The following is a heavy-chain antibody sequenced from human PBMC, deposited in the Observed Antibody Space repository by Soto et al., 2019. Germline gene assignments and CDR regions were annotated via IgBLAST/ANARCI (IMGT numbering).Heavy chain of an antibody. CDR1: GFSVSNSY. CDR2: LYSGGTT. Sequence: EVQLVESGGGLGQPGGSLRISCVASGFSVSNSYMSWVRQAPGKGLEWVSILYSGGTTYYADSVKGRFTFSRDTSENTVFLQINNLRVEDTAVYYCVRDRGGSYWLYPWGQGTLVTVSS. CDR3: VRDRGGSYWLYP. V-gene: IGHV3-53*01. J-gene: IGHJ5*02. D-gene: IGHD2-15*01.